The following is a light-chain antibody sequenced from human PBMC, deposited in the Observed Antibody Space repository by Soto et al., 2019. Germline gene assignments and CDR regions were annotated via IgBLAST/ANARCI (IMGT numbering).Light chain of an antibody. Sequence: QSVLTQTPSASGTPGQTVTISCSGSNSNIGRNYVYWYQQVPGTAPKLLMYRNDVRPSGVPDRFSGSKSGTSASLAISGLRSEDEAVYYCGSWDSSLTYVFGTGTKVTVL. J-gene: IGLJ1*01. V-gene: IGLV1-47*01. CDR1: NSNIGRNY. CDR2: RND. CDR3: GSWDSSLTYV.